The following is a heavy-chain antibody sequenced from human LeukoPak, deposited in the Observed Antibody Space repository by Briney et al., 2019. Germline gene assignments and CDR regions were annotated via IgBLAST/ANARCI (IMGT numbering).Heavy chain of an antibody. CDR2: ISSGSTYI. CDR3: AGDCHDYGDYGGEVGCLHYGMDV. D-gene: IGHD4-17*01. J-gene: IGHJ6*02. Sequence: GGSLRISCAASGFSLGNYGMNWVRQAPGKGLEWVSSISSGSTYIYYADSVKGRFTISRDNAKNSLFLQMNSLRAEDMAVYYCAGDCHDYGDYGGEVGCLHYGMDVWGQGTTVTVSS. CDR1: GFSLGNYG. V-gene: IGHV3-21*01.